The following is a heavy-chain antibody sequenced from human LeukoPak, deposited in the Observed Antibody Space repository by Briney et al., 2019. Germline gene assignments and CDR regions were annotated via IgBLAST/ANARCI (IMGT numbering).Heavy chain of an antibody. V-gene: IGHV3-23*01. Sequence: GGSLSLSCAASGFTLSNSAMSWVRQAPGKGLEWVSGFSGPGKTYYADSVKGRFTISRDTSKSTLYLQINSLRAEDTAVYYCAKAWWSTSSGGDSFGIWGQGTMVTVSS. J-gene: IGHJ3*02. CDR2: FSGPGKT. CDR1: GFTLSNSA. D-gene: IGHD6-6*01. CDR3: AKAWWSTSSGGDSFGI.